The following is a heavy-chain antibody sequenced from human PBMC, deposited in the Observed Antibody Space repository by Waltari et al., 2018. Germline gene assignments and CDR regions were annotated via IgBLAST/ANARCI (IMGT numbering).Heavy chain of an antibody. J-gene: IGHJ4*02. Sequence: EVQLVESGGGLAQPGGSLSLSCAASGPSLSHYWMTWVRQASGKGPEWVANIKQDGSEKYYMDSVKGRFTISRDNAKNSLYLQMNNLRVEDTAVYYCTRGGRDSSWYWRDWGQGTLVTVSS. V-gene: IGHV3-7*01. CDR2: IKQDGSEK. D-gene: IGHD6-13*01. CDR1: GPSLSHYW. CDR3: TRGGRDSSWYWRD.